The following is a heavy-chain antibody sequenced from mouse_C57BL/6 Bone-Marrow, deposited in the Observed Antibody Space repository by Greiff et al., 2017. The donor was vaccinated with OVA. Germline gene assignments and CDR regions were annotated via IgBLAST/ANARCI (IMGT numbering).Heavy chain of an antibody. CDR1: GFTFSSYA. V-gene: IGHV5-9-1*02. CDR3: TRLLDAMDY. CDR2: ISSGGDYI. D-gene: IGHD2-1*01. Sequence: EVKVVESGEGLVKPGVSLKLSCAASGFTFSSYAMSWVRQTPEKRLEWVAYISSGGDYIYYADTVKGRFTISRDNARNTLYLQMSSLKSEDTAMYYCTRLLDAMDYWGQGTSVTVSS. J-gene: IGHJ4*01.